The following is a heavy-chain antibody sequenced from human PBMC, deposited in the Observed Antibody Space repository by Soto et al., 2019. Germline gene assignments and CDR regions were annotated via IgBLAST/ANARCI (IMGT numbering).Heavy chain of an antibody. V-gene: IGHV5-51*01. D-gene: IGHD3-10*01. CDR2: IYPGDSDT. Sequence: GESLKISCKGSGYTFTNNWVGWVRQMPGKGLEWMGIIYPGDSDTRYSPSFQGQVTISVDKSIATAYLQWSSLKASDTAMYYCASSSPYHYGSGKYYALDVWGQGTTVTVSS. CDR3: ASSSPYHYGSGKYYALDV. CDR1: GYTFTNNW. J-gene: IGHJ6*02.